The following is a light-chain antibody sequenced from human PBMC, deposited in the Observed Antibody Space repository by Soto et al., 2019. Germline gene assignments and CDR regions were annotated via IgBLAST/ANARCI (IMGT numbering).Light chain of an antibody. Sequence: DIQMTQSPSTLSASVGDRVTITCRASQSISSWLAWYQQKPGKAPKLLIYDASSLESVVPSRFSGSGSGTEFTLSISSLQPDDCATYYCQQYNSYPWTFGQGTKVEIK. V-gene: IGKV1-5*01. CDR2: DAS. CDR1: QSISSW. CDR3: QQYNSYPWT. J-gene: IGKJ1*01.